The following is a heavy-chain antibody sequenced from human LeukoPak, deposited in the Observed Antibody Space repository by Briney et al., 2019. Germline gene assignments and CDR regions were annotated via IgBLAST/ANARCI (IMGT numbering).Heavy chain of an antibody. Sequence: PSETLSLTCAVYGGSFSGYYWSWIRQPPGKGLEWIGEINHSGSTNYNPSLKSRVTISVDTSKNQSSLKLSSVTAADTAVYYCARGRGGYSYGSTYYYYYYMDVWGKGTTVTVSS. CDR3: ARGRGGYSYGSTYYYYYYMDV. CDR2: INHSGST. D-gene: IGHD5-18*01. V-gene: IGHV4-34*01. CDR1: GGSFSGYY. J-gene: IGHJ6*03.